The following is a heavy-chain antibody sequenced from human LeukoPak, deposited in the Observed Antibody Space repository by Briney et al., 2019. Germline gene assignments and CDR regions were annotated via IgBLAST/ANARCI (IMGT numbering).Heavy chain of an antibody. D-gene: IGHD4-17*01. Sequence: PSETLSLTCTVSGGSISSYYWSWIRQPPGKGLEWIGYIYYTGSTNYNPSLKSRVTISVDTSKNQFSLKLSPVTAADTAVYYCARDQRSGDYWFDPWGQGTLVTVSS. CDR2: IYYTGST. CDR1: GGSISSYY. CDR3: ARDQRSGDYWFDP. V-gene: IGHV4-59*01. J-gene: IGHJ5*02.